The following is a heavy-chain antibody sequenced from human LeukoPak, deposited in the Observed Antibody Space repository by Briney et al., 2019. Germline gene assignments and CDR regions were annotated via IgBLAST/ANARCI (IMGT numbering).Heavy chain of an antibody. V-gene: IGHV4-4*02. D-gene: IGHD2-15*01. J-gene: IGHJ4*02. CDR2: IYHSGNT. Sequence: GSLRLSCAASGFTFSSYGMHWVRQSPGKGLEWIGEIYHSGNTNYNPSLKSRVTISVDKSKNQFSLKLSSVAAADTAVYYCARRGFVARFDSWGQGTLVTVSS. CDR1: GFTFSSYG. CDR3: ARRGFVARFDS.